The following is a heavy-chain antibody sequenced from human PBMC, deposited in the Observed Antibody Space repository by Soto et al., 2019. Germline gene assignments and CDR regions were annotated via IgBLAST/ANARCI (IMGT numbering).Heavy chain of an antibody. CDR2: IIPIFGTA. Sequence: QVQLVQSGAEVKKPGPSVKVSCKASGGTFSSYAISWVRQAPGQGLEWMGGIIPIFGTANYAQKFQGRVTITADESTSTAYMELSSLRSEDTAVYYCARTKIRRYFDWLLGSFDYWGQGTLVTVSS. V-gene: IGHV1-69*01. CDR1: GGTFSSYA. J-gene: IGHJ4*02. D-gene: IGHD3-9*01. CDR3: ARTKIRRYFDWLLGSFDY.